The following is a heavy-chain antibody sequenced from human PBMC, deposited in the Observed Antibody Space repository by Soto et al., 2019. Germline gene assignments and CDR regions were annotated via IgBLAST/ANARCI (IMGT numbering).Heavy chain of an antibody. D-gene: IGHD2-15*01. J-gene: IGHJ5*02. CDR3: ARDMHAGFTHYSDP. CDR1: GYSISSGYY. V-gene: IGHV4-38-2*02. CDR2: IYYSGNT. Sequence: PSETLSLTCAVSGYSISSGYYWGWLRQPPGKGLEWIGSIYYSGNTNYNPSLKSRVTISMDTSKNQVSLKLTSVTAADTAVYYCARDMHAGFTHYSDPWGQGTLVTVSS.